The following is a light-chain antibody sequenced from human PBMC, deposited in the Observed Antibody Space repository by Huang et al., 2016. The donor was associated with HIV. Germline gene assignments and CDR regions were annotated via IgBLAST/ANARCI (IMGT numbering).Light chain of an antibody. V-gene: IGKV1-33*01. CDR2: DAS. CDR1: QDIARF. CDR3: QQYDGLPPWT. Sequence: QMTQSPSSLSASIGDKVTITCQATQDIARFLNWYQQKPGQAPKLLIYDASTLQTGVPSRFSGSGSGTDFSFTISSLQPEDIATYYCQQYDGLPPWTFGQGTKVEIQ. J-gene: IGKJ1*01.